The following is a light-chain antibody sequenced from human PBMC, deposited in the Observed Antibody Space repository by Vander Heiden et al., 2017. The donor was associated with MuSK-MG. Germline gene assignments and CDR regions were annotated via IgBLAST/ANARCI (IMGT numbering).Light chain of an antibody. V-gene: IGLV3-21*02. CDR2: DDS. Sequence: SYALTQPASVSVAPGQAARSSCGGNNLGQKSAHWYQQKPGQAPLLVVYDDSDRPSGIPERFSGSNSQNTATLTISRVEAGDEADYYCQVWDSSNDHVIFGGGTKLTVL. CDR1: NLGQKS. J-gene: IGLJ2*01. CDR3: QVWDSSNDHVI.